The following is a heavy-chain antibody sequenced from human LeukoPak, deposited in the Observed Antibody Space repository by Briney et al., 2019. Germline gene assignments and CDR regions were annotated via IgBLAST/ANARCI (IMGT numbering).Heavy chain of an antibody. V-gene: IGHV1-46*01. CDR2: INPSGGST. CDR1: GYTFTSYY. J-gene: IGHJ5*02. D-gene: IGHD3-3*01. Sequence: ASVKVSCKASGYTFTSYYMHWVRQAPGQGLEWMGIINPSGGSTSYAQKFQGRVTMTRDMSTSTVYMELSSLRSEDTAVYYCAREASGDFWSGYYVGWFDPWGQGTLVTVSS. CDR3: AREASGDFWSGYYVGWFDP.